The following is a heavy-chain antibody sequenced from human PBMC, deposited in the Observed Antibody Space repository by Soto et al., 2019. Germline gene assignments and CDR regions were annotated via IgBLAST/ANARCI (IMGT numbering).Heavy chain of an antibody. J-gene: IGHJ4*02. V-gene: IGHV4-59*01. CDR3: AREDGHDYGDYLFDY. Sequence: SETLSLTCTVSGGSISSYYWSWIRQPPGKGLEWIGYIYYSGSTNYNPSLKSRVTISVDTSKNQFSLKLSSVTAADTAVYYCAREDGHDYGDYLFDYWGQGTLVTVSS. CDR1: GGSISSYY. CDR2: IYYSGST. D-gene: IGHD4-17*01.